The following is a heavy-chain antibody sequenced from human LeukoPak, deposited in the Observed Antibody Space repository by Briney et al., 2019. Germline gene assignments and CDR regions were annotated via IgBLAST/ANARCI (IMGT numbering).Heavy chain of an antibody. Sequence: SETLSLTCAVSGGSISSGGYSWSWIRQAPGKGLEWIGYIYHGGSTYYNPSLKSRVTISVDRSKNQFSLKLSSVTAADTAVYYCARANCGGDCFNNWFDPWGQGTLVTVSS. CDR1: GGSISSGGYS. J-gene: IGHJ5*02. CDR2: IYHGGST. D-gene: IGHD2-21*02. CDR3: ARANCGGDCFNNWFDP. V-gene: IGHV4-30-2*01.